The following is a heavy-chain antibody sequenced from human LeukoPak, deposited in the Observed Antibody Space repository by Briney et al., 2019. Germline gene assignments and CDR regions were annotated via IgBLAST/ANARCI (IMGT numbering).Heavy chain of an antibody. V-gene: IGHV1-8*01. CDR3: ARNYDSSGYYYYYYMDV. CDR1: GYTFTSYD. D-gene: IGHD3-22*01. CDR2: MNPNSGNT. J-gene: IGHJ6*03. Sequence: ASVKVSCKASGYTFTSYDINWVRQATGQGLEWMGWMNPNSGNTGYAQKFQGRVTMTRNTSISTAYMELSSLRSEDTAVYYCARNYDSSGYYYYYYMDVWGKGITVTVSS.